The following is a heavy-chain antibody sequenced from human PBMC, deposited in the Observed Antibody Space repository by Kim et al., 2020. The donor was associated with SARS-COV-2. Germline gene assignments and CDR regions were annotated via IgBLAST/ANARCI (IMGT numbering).Heavy chain of an antibody. CDR3: ARRGSTMVRGNDAFDI. J-gene: IGHJ3*02. CDR1: GGTFSSYA. CDR2: IIPIFGTA. Sequence: SVKVYCKASGGTFSSYAISWVRQAPGQGLEWMGGIIPIFGTANYAQKFQGRVTITADESTSTAYMELSSLRSEDTAVYYCARRGSTMVRGNDAFDIWGQGTMVTVSS. D-gene: IGHD3-10*01. V-gene: IGHV1-69*13.